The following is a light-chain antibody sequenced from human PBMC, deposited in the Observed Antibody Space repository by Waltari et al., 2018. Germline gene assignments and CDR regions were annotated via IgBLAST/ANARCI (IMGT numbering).Light chain of an antibody. V-gene: IGKV3-15*01. CDR3: QQYSDWIA. J-gene: IGKJ4*01. Sequence: EIAITQSPASLSVSPGARATLSCTASQTVTNDLAWYQQKPGQAPKLLIFGASTRATGVPARFSGSGSGTEFTLTIGSVQSEDFAVYYCQQYSDWIAFGGGTKVDLK. CDR2: GAS. CDR1: QTVTND.